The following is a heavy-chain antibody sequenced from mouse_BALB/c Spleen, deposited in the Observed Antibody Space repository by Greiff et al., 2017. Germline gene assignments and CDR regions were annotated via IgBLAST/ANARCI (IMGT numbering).Heavy chain of an antibody. J-gene: IGHJ4*01. CDR1: GYSFTSYW. Sequence: EVQLQQSGTVLARPGASVKMSCKASGYSFTSYWMHWVKQRPGQGLEWIGAIYPGNSDTSYNQKFKGKAKLTAVTSASTAYMELSSLTNEDSAVYYCTLDSSGAMDYWGQGTSVTVSS. CDR3: TLDSSGAMDY. V-gene: IGHV1-5*01. CDR2: IYPGNSDT. D-gene: IGHD3-2*02.